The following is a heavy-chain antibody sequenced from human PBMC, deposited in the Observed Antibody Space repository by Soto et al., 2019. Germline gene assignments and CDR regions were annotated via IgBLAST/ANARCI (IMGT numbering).Heavy chain of an antibody. Sequence: QVQLVQTGAEVKEPGASVKVSCKASGYTFTNYGISWVRQAPGQGLEWMGWISCNNGDADYVQSLRGRVTMTTDTSTSSVYMELRSLRADDTAVYYWARDGDGSGRHYEYWGQGTLVSVSS. V-gene: IGHV1-18*01. J-gene: IGHJ4*02. CDR1: GYTFTNYG. CDR2: ISCNNGDA. CDR3: ARDGDGSGRHYEY. D-gene: IGHD3-10*01.